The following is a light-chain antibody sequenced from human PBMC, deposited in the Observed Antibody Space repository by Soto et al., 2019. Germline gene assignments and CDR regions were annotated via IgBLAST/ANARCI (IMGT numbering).Light chain of an antibody. J-gene: IGLJ2*01. CDR2: DVS. CDR1: SSDVGGYNY. V-gene: IGLV2-14*01. CDR3: SSHTSSSTLVV. Sequence: QSVLTQPASVSGSPGQSITISCTGTSSDVGGYNYVSWYQQHTGKAPKLMIYDVSNRPSGVSNRFSGSKSGNTASLTISGLQAEDEADYYCSSHTSSSTLVVFGGGTQLTVL.